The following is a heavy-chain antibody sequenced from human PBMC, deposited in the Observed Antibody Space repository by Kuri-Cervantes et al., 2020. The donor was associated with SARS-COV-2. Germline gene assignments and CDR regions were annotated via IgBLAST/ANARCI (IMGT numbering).Heavy chain of an antibody. J-gene: IGHJ6*03. CDR1: GFTFINYV. Sequence: RGSLRPSCVASGFTFINYVIHWVRQAPGKGMEWVAVIWYDGENEYYAGSVKGRFTISRDNSKNTVSLHMNSLRAEDTAMYYCARGAANYYYMDVWGKGTTVTVSS. V-gene: IGHV3-33*08. CDR3: ARGAANYYYMDV. CDR2: IWYDGENE. D-gene: IGHD3-16*01.